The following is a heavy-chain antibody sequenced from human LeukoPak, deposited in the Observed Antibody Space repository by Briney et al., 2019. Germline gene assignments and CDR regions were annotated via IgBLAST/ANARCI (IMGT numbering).Heavy chain of an antibody. CDR3: ARASFWESPVNWFDP. CDR2: IIPIFGTT. CDR1: GGTFNSYA. D-gene: IGHD3-16*01. J-gene: IGHJ5*02. Sequence: GASVKVSCKASGGTFNSYAISWVRQAPGQGLEWMGGIIPIFGTTNYARKFRGRVTLTADKSTRTAYMELTRLTSDDTAVYYCARASFWESPVNWFDPWGQGTLVTVSS. V-gene: IGHV1-69*06.